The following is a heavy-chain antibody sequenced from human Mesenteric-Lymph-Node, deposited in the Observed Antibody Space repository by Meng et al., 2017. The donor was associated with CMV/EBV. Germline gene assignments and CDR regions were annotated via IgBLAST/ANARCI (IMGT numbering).Heavy chain of an antibody. CDR2: TSNTGSTI. J-gene: IGHJ4*02. V-gene: IGHV3-11*01. CDR1: FTFSDFY. CDR3: ARGAVGYCSGNSCYLDY. Sequence: FTFSDFYMSWIRQAPGKGLEWLSYTSNTGSTIYYAGSVKGRFTISRDNAKDSLYLQMNSLRAEDTAVYFCARGAVGYCSGNSCYLDYWGQGTLVTVSS. D-gene: IGHD2-2*01.